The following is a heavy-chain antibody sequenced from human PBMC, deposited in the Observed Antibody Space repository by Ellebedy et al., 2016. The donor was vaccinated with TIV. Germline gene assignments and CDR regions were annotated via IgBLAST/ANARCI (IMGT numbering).Heavy chain of an antibody. D-gene: IGHD2-21*02. V-gene: IGHV4-59*01. CDR3: ARSDVRALRQGHAFDN. CDR2: IYYSGST. Sequence: SETLSLXCTVSGGSISSYYWSWIRQPPGKGLEWIGYIYYSGSTNYNPSLKSRVTISVDTSKNQFSLKLSSVTAADTAVYYCARSDVRALRQGHAFDNWGQGTMVTVSS. CDR1: GGSISSYY. J-gene: IGHJ3*02.